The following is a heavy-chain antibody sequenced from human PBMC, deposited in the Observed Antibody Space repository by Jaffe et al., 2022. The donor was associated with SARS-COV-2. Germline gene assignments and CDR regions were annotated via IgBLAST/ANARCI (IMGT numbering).Heavy chain of an antibody. Sequence: QVQLVESGGGVVQPGRSLRLSCAASGFTFSSYAMHWVRQAPGKGLEWVAVISYDGSNKYYADSVKGRFTISRDNSKNTLYLQMNSLRAEDTAVYYCARDPPVSSKTTVAGGGFLDYWGQGTLVTVSS. CDR1: GFTFSSYA. J-gene: IGHJ4*02. D-gene: IGHD6-19*01. CDR3: ARDPPVSSKTTVAGGGFLDY. V-gene: IGHV3-30-3*01. CDR2: ISYDGSNK.